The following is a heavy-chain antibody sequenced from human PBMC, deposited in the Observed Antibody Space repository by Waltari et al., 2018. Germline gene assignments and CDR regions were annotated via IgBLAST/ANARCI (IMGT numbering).Heavy chain of an antibody. CDR2: ISSSSSTI. V-gene: IGHV3-48*04. CDR3: ARLANYYYYMDV. Sequence: EVQLVESGGGLVQPGGSLRLSCAASGFTFSSYSMNWVRQAPGKGREWVSYISSSSSTIYYADSVKGRFTISRDNAKNSLYLQMNSLRAEDTAVYYCARLANYYYYMDVWGKGTTVTISS. J-gene: IGHJ6*03. CDR1: GFTFSSYS.